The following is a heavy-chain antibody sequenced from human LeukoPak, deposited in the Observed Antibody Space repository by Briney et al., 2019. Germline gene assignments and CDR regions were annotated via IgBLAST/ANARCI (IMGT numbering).Heavy chain of an antibody. CDR2: ISTSGST. CDR3: AREGGYSYGDAPLHFDY. J-gene: IGHJ4*02. Sequence: SETLSLTCTVSGGSISSGSYYWSWIRQPAGKGLEWIGRISTSGSTNYNPSLKSRVTISVNTSKNQFSLKLSSVTAADTAVYYCAREGGYSYGDAPLHFDYWGQGTLVTVSS. D-gene: IGHD5-18*01. V-gene: IGHV4-61*02. CDR1: GGSISSGSYY.